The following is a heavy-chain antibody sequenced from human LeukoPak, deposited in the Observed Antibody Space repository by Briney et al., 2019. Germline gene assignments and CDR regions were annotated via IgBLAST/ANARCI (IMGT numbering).Heavy chain of an antibody. CDR1: GGSISSYY. J-gene: IGHJ6*02. D-gene: IGHD3-10*01. V-gene: IGHV4-4*07. CDR2: IYTSGSA. Sequence: SETLSLTCTVSGGSISSYYWSWIRKPAGKGLEWIGRIYTSGSANYNPSLKSRVTMSVDTSKNQFSLKLSSVTAADTAVYYCARGAYYYGSGSYLYYYYYGMDVWGQGTTVTVSS. CDR3: ARGAYYYGSGSYLYYYYYGMDV.